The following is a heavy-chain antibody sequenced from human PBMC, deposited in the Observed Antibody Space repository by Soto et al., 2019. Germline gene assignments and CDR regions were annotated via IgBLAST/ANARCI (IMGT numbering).Heavy chain of an antibody. J-gene: IGHJ4*02. CDR3: AFGNLSYYFDF. CDR1: GFTFSGFD. Sequence: PGGSLRLSCAASGFTFSGFDMHWARQAPGKGLEWVAIIWYDGSDKYYADSVKGRFTISRDNSKNTLYLQMNSLRAEETAVYHCAFGNLSYYFDFWGQGTTVTVSS. D-gene: IGHD3-16*01. CDR2: IWYDGSDK. V-gene: IGHV3-33*01.